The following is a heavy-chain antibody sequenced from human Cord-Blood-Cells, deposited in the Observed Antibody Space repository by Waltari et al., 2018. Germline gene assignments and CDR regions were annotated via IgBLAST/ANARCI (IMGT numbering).Heavy chain of an antibody. J-gene: IGHJ3*02. D-gene: IGHD4-4*01. CDR3: ARADYSNYWDAFES. CDR2: IYYSGST. V-gene: IGHV4-30-4*08. Sequence: QVQLQESGPGLVKPSQTLSLTCPVSGGSISSGDYYWSWIRQPPGKGLEWIGYIYYSGSTYDNPSLKSRVTISVDTSKNQFSLKLSSVPAADTAVYYWARADYSNYWDAFESWGQGTMVTVSS. CDR1: GGSISSGDYY.